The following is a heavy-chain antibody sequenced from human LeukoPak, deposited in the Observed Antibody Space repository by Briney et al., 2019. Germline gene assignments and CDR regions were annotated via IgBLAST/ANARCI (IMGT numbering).Heavy chain of an antibody. V-gene: IGHV3-7*04. CDR2: IKQDGSEK. CDR3: ARAYYDFWSGYYYYYYYGMDV. D-gene: IGHD3-3*01. Sequence: GGSLRLSCAASGFTFSSYWMSWVRQAPGKGLDWVANIKQDGSEKYVDSVKGRFTISRDNAKNSLYLQMNSLRVEDTAVYYCARAYYDFWSGYYYYYYYGMDVWGQGTTVTVSS. CDR1: GFTFSSYW. J-gene: IGHJ6*02.